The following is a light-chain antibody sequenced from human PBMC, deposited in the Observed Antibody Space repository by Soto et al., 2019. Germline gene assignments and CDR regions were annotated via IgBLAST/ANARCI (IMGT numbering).Light chain of an antibody. J-gene: IGLJ1*01. Sequence: QSVLTQPASVSGSPGQSITISCTGTSSDVGGYNYVSWYQQHPGKAPKLMIYEVSNRPSGVSNRFSGSKSGNTASLTISGLQAEDEDDYYCSSYTSSSTLVVGTGTKLAVL. CDR1: SSDVGGYNY. V-gene: IGLV2-14*01. CDR3: SSYTSSSTLV. CDR2: EVS.